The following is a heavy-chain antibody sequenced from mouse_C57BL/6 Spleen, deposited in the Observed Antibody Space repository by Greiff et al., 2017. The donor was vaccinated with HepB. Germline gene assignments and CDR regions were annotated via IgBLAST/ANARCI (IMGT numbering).Heavy chain of an antibody. J-gene: IGHJ2*01. CDR2: IDPSDSYT. Sequence: QVQLQQPGAELVKPGASVKLSCKASGYTFTSYWMQWVKQRPGQGLEWIGEIDPSDSYTNYNQKFKGKATLTVDTSSSTAYMQLSSLTSEDSAVYYCARRIYDYDEYYFDYWGQGTTLTVSS. D-gene: IGHD2-4*01. CDR3: ARRIYDYDEYYFDY. V-gene: IGHV1-50*01. CDR1: GYTFTSYW.